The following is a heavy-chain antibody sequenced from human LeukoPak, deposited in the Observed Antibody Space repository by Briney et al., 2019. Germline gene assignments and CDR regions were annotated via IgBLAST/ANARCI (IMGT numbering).Heavy chain of an antibody. J-gene: IGHJ4*02. CDR1: GDSISSADYY. CDR3: ARVKYRGSYYGVDY. CDR2: VCYSGST. V-gene: IGHV4-30-4*08. Sequence: SETLSLTCTVSGDSISSADYYWSWIRQPPGKGLEWIGYVCYSGSTYYNTSLKSRVIISEDTSKNQFSLKLSSVTAADTAVYYCARVKYRGSYYGVDYWGQGTLVTVSS. D-gene: IGHD1-26*01.